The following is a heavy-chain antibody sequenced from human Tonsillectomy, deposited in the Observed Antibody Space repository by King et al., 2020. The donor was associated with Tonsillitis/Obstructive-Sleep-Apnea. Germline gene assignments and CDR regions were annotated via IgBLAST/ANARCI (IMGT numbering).Heavy chain of an antibody. V-gene: IGHV3-74*01. CDR1: GFTFSRYW. J-gene: IGHJ6*03. D-gene: IGHD2-15*01. Sequence: VQLVESGGGLVQPGGSLRLSCEVSGFTFSRYWMHWVRQGPGKGLVWVSRISTDESSTSHADSVKGRFTISSDNAKNTLYLQMNSLRVEDTAVYYCARGRFCSGGSCPDWMDVWGKGTTVTVS. CDR3: ARGRFCSGGSCPDWMDV. CDR2: ISTDESST.